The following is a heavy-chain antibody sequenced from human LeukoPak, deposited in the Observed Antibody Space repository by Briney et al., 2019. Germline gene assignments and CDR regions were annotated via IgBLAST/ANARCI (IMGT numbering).Heavy chain of an antibody. CDR3: TRSGYYFRRLDHHYMDV. CDR2: INHSGST. D-gene: IGHD3-3*01. Sequence: SETLSLTCAVYGGSFSGYYWSWIRQPPGKGLEWIGEINHSGSTNYNPSLKSRVTISVDTSKNQFSLKLSSVTAADTAVYYCTRSGYYFRRLDHHYMDVWGKGTTITVSS. CDR1: GGSFSGYY. J-gene: IGHJ6*03. V-gene: IGHV4-34*01.